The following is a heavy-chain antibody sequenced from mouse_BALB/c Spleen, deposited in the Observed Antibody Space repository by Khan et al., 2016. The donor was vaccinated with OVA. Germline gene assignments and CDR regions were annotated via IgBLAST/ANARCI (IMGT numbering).Heavy chain of an antibody. J-gene: IGHJ2*01. CDR2: INPSTGYT. V-gene: IGHV1-7*01. D-gene: IGHD1-1*01. CDR1: GYTFINYW. Sequence: QVQLKQSGAELAKPGASVKMSCKASGYTFINYWILWVKQRPGQGLEWIGYINPSTGYTEYNQNFKDKATLTADKSSSTAYMQLSSLTSEDSAVYYCARRGLRWDFDDWGQGTTRTVSS. CDR3: ARRGLRWDFDD.